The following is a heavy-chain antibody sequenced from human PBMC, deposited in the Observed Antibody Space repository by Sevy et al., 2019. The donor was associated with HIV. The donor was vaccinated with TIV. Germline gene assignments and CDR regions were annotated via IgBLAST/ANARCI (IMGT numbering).Heavy chain of an antibody. Sequence: GGSLRLSCAASGFTFSNAWMNWVRQAPGKGLEWVGHIKSKTDGGTTDYAAPMKGRFTISRDDSKNTLYLQMNSLKTEDTAVYYCTTDKPGLLWFGELLYDYWGQGTLVTVSS. D-gene: IGHD3-10*01. CDR1: GFTFSNAW. J-gene: IGHJ4*02. V-gene: IGHV3-15*07. CDR2: IKSKTDGGTT. CDR3: TTDKPGLLWFGELLYDY.